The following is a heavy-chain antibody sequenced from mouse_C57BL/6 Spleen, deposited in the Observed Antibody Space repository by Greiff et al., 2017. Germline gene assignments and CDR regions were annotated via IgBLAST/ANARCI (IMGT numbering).Heavy chain of an antibody. D-gene: IGHD2-3*01. CDR2: IHPNSGST. CDR3: ARASEDGYYDLFDY. J-gene: IGHJ2*01. V-gene: IGHV1-64*01. CDR1: GYTFTSYW. Sequence: VQLQQPGAELVKPGASVKLSCKASGYTFTSYWMHWVKQRPGQGLEWIGVIHPNSGSTNYNEKFKSKATLTVDKSSSTAYMQLSSLTSEDSAVYYCARASEDGYYDLFDYWGQGTTVTVSS.